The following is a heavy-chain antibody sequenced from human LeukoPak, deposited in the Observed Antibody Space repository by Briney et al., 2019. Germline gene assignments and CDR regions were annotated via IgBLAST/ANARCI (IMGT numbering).Heavy chain of an antibody. CDR2: IYYSGST. J-gene: IGHJ4*02. CDR3: ARDQAGTFDY. D-gene: IGHD6-19*01. CDR1: GGSISSYY. Sequence: SETLSLTCTVSGGSISSYYWSRIRQPPGKGLEWIGYIYYSGSTNYNPSLKSRVTISVDTSKNQFSLKLSSVTAADTAVYYCARDQAGTFDYWGQGTLVTVSS. V-gene: IGHV4-59*01.